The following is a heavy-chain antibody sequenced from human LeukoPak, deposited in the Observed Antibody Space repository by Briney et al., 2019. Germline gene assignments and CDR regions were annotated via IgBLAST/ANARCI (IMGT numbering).Heavy chain of an antibody. V-gene: IGHV4-34*01. CDR2: INHSGST. D-gene: IGHD6-19*01. CDR1: GGSFSGYY. CDR3: ATSSGWTRAPFDP. J-gene: IGHJ5*02. Sequence: PSETLSLTCAVYGGSFSGYYWSWIRQPPGKGLEWIGEINHSGSTNYNPSLKSRVTISVDTSKNQFSLKLSSVTAADTAVYYCATSSGWTRAPFDPWGQGTLVTVSS.